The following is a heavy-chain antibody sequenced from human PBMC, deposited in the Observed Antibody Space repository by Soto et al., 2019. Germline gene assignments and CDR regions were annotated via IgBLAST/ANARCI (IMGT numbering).Heavy chain of an antibody. D-gene: IGHD5-18*01. CDR2: ISGGGVST. J-gene: IGHJ4*02. V-gene: IGHV3-23*01. CDR3: ATTLRNTAMAPFCY. Sequence: PGGSLRLSCAASGFTFSSYAMTWVQQAPGKGLEWVSAISGGGVSTYYADSVKGRFTISRDNSKNTLYLQMNSLRVEDTAVYYCATTLRNTAMAPFCYWGQGTLVTVSS. CDR1: GFTFSSYA.